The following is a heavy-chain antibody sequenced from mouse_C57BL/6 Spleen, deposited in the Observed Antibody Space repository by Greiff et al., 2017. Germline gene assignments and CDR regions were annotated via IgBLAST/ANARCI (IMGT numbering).Heavy chain of an antibody. CDR3: AKQAGRPITTVERGGYAMDY. CDR1: GFSLTSYG. Sequence: VMLVESGPGLVAPSQSLSITCTVSGFSLTSYGVSWVRQPPGKGLEWLGVIWGDGSTNYHSALISRLSISKDNSKSQVFLKLNSLQTDDTATYYCAKQAGRPITTVERGGYAMDYWGQGTSVTVSS. CDR2: IWGDGST. J-gene: IGHJ4*01. D-gene: IGHD1-1*01. V-gene: IGHV2-3*01.